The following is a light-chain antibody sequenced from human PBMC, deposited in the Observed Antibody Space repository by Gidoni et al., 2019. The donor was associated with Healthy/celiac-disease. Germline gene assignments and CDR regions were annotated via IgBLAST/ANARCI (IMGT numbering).Light chain of an antibody. Sequence: EIVLTPSPATLSLSPGERATLSCRASQSVSSYLAWYQQKPGQAPRLLIYDASNRATGIPARFRGSGSGTDFTLTISSLEPEDFAVYYCQQRSNWLLTFGGGTKVEIK. J-gene: IGKJ4*01. CDR1: QSVSSY. CDR3: QQRSNWLLT. V-gene: IGKV3-11*01. CDR2: DAS.